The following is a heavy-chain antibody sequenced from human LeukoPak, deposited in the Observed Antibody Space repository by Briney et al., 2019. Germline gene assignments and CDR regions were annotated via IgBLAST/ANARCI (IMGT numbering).Heavy chain of an antibody. Sequence: AAVTVSCKASGYTFTCYGISWVRQAPGQGLEWMGWISAYNGNTNNAQKLQGRVTMTTDTSTSTAYMELRSLISDDTAVYYCARGDRSGYAPSSGYWGQGTLVTVPS. CDR3: ARGDRSGYAPSSGY. V-gene: IGHV1-18*01. CDR1: GYTFTCYG. D-gene: IGHD3-22*01. CDR2: ISAYNGNT. J-gene: IGHJ4*02.